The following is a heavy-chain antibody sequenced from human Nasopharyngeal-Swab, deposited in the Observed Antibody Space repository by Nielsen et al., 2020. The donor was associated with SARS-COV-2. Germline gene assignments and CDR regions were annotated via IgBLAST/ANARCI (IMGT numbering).Heavy chain of an antibody. D-gene: IGHD1-26*01. CDR2: IFYSGST. CDR1: GGSISSSSYY. J-gene: IGHJ3*02. CDR3: ASIAIVGATNDAFDI. Sequence: SETLSLTCTVSGGSISSSSYYWGWIRPPPGKGLEWIGSIFYSGSTYYNPSLKSRVTTSVDTSKNQFSLRLSSVTAADTAVYYCASIAIVGATNDAFDIWGQGTMVTVSS. V-gene: IGHV4-39*01.